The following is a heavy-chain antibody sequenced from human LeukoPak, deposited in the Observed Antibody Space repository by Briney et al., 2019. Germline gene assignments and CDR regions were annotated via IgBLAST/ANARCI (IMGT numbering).Heavy chain of an antibody. CDR3: ARVTSHSPGVDY. V-gene: IGHV3-7*04. Sequence: GGSLRLSCAASGFTFSNYWMNWVRQAPGKGLEWVANIKEDGSEKYYVDSVKGRFTISRDNAKNSLYLQMNSLGAADTAVYYCARVTSHSPGVDYWGQGTLVTVSS. CDR1: GFTFSNYW. J-gene: IGHJ4*02. CDR2: IKEDGSEK. D-gene: IGHD2-2*01.